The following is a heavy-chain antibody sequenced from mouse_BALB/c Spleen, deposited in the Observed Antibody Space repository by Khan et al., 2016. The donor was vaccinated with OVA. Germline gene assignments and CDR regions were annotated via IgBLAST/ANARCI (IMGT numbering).Heavy chain of an antibody. J-gene: IGHJ4*01. V-gene: IGHV1S132*01. CDR3: ARRGYDNHAIDY. CDR2: IYPGTGST. CDR1: GYIFTSYW. Sequence: VELVESGAELVRPGASVKLSCKTSGYIFTSYWIHWVKQRSGQGLEWIARIYPGTGSTYYNEKFKGKATLTDDQSSSTASMQLSSLQSEDSAVFCCARRGYDNHAIDYWGQGTSVTGSS. D-gene: IGHD2-10*02.